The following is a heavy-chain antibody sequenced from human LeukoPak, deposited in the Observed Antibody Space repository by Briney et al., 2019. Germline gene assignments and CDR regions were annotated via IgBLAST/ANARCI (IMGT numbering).Heavy chain of an antibody. J-gene: IGHJ3*02. CDR1: GFTFSSYG. CDR2: IWFDGSNK. V-gene: IGHV3-33*01. D-gene: IGHD6-13*01. CDR3: ARGKEQQLYAFDI. Sequence: GGSLRLSCAASGFTFSSYGMHWVRQAPGKGLEWVAVIWFDGSNKYYADSVKGRLTISRDNSKNTLYLQMNSLSAEDTAVYYCARGKEQQLYAFDIWGQGTMVTVSS.